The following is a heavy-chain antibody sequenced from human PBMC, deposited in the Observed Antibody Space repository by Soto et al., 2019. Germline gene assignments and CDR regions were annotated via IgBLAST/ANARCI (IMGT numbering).Heavy chain of an antibody. CDR1: GFTFSSYG. D-gene: IGHD3-10*01. CDR3: ARGGPEYYYGSGSLTY. J-gene: IGHJ4*02. V-gene: IGHV3-33*01. CDR2: IWYDGSNK. Sequence: GGSLRLSCAASGFTFSSYGMHWVRQAPGKGLEWVAVIWYDGSNKYYADSVKGRFTISRDNSKNTLYLQMNSLRAEDTAVYYCARGGPEYYYGSGSLTYWGQGTLVTVSS.